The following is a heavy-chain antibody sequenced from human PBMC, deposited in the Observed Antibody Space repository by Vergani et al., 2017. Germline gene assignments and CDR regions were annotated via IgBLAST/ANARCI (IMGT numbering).Heavy chain of an antibody. D-gene: IGHD5-24*01. CDR2: IYYSGST. V-gene: IGHV4-39*07. CDR3: ARARLQCGPFDY. J-gene: IGHJ4*02. CDR1: GGSISSSSYY. Sequence: QLQLQESGPGLVKPSETLSLTCTVSGGSISSSSYYWGWIRQPPGKGRGWIGSIYYSGSTYYNPSLKCRVTISVDTSKNQFSLKLSSVTAADTAGYYCARARLQCGPFDYWGQGTLVTVSS.